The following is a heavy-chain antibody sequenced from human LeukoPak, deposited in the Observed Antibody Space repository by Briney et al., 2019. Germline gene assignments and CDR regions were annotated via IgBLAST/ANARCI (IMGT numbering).Heavy chain of an antibody. CDR3: AKDSYSHWVY. Sequence: GRSLRLSCAASGFTFDDYAMHWVRQAPGKGLEWVSGISWNSGSIGYADSVKGRFTISRDNAKNSLYLQMNSLRAEDTALYYCAKDSYSHWVYWGQGTLVTVSS. D-gene: IGHD5-18*01. CDR2: ISWNSGSI. V-gene: IGHV3-9*01. J-gene: IGHJ4*02. CDR1: GFTFDDYA.